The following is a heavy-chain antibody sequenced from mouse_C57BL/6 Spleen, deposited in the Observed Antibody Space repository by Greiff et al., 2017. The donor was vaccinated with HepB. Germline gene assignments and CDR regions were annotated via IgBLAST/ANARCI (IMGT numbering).Heavy chain of an antibody. CDR1: GYTFTSYW. CDR3: ARGEMDY. J-gene: IGHJ4*01. V-gene: IGHV1-7*01. CDR2: INPSSGYT. Sequence: QVQLQQSGAELAKPGASVKLSCKASGYTFTSYWMHWVKQRPGQGLEWIGYINPSSGYTKYNQKFKDKVTLTADKSSSTAYMQLSSLTYEDSAVYYCARGEMDYWGQGTSVTVSS.